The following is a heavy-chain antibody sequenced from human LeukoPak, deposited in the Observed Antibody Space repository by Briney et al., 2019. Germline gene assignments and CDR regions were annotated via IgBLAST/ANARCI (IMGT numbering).Heavy chain of an antibody. CDR2: INPNSGGT. Sequence: ASVKVSCKASGYTFTGYYMHWVRQAPGQGLEWMGRINPNSGGTNYAQKFQGRVTMTRDTSISTAYMELSRLRSDDTAVYYCARVVVRDYYYYMDVWGKGTTVTVSS. D-gene: IGHD2-15*01. V-gene: IGHV1-2*06. CDR1: GYTFTGYY. J-gene: IGHJ6*03. CDR3: ARVVVRDYYYYMDV.